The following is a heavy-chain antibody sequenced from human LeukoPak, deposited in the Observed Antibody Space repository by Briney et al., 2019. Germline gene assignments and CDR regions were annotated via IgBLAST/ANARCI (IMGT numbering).Heavy chain of an antibody. CDR2: INHSGST. Sequence: PSETLSLTCTVSGGSLSTHYWSWIRQPPGKGLEWIGEINHSGSTNYNPSLKSRVTISVDTSKNQFSLKLSSVTAADTAVYYCAREGPITIFGVVTYYFDYWGQGTPVTVSS. CDR3: AREGPITIFGVVTYYFDY. J-gene: IGHJ4*02. V-gene: IGHV4-34*01. CDR1: GGSLSTHY. D-gene: IGHD3-3*01.